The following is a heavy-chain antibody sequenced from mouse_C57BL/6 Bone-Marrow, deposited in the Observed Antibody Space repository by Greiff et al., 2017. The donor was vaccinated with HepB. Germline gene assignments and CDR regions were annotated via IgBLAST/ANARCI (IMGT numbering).Heavy chain of an antibody. Sequence: VQLQQPGTELVKPGASVKLSCKASGYIFTSYWMHWVKQRPGQGLEWIGNINPSNGGTNYNEKFKSKATLTVDKSSSTAYMQLSSLTSEDSAVYYCARRDGYYLYWYFDVWGTGTTVTVSS. CDR1: GYIFTSYW. D-gene: IGHD2-3*01. CDR3: ARRDGYYLYWYFDV. CDR2: INPSNGGT. J-gene: IGHJ1*03. V-gene: IGHV1-53*01.